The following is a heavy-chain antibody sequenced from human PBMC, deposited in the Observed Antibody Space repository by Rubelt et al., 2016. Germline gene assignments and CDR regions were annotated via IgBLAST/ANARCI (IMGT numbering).Heavy chain of an antibody. CDR2: LYYSGST. CDR1: GGSISSYY. CDR3: ARDGGSSGWYDY. Sequence: QVQLQESGPGLVKPSETLSLTCTVSGGSISSYYWSWIRQPPGKGLEWIGYLYYSGSTNSNPSLQSRVTISVDTSTNQFSLKLSSVTAADTAVYYCARDGGSSGWYDYWGQGTLVTVSS. D-gene: IGHD6-19*01. V-gene: IGHV4-59*01. J-gene: IGHJ4*02.